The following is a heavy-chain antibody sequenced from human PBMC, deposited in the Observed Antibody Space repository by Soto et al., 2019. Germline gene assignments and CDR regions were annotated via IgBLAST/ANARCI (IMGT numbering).Heavy chain of an antibody. CDR1: GGTFSSYA. V-gene: IGHV1-69*13. D-gene: IGHD4-17*01. CDR3: ETLTTVYYYYYGMDV. J-gene: IGHJ6*02. CDR2: IIPIFGTA. Sequence: SVKVSCKASGGTFSSYAISWVRQAPGQGLEWMGGIIPIFGTANYAQKFQGRVTITADESTSTAYMELSSLRSEDTAVYYCETLTTVYYYYYGMDVWGQGTTVTVSS.